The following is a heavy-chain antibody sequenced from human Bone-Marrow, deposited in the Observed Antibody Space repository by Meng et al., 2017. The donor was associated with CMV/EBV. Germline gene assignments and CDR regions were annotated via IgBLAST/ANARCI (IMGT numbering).Heavy chain of an antibody. V-gene: IGHV3-13*01. D-gene: IGHD4-23*01. CDR3: ARDGDRDYGGYKCYGIDV. CDR1: GFTFSSYD. J-gene: IGHJ6*02. Sequence: GESLKISCAASGFTFSSYDMHWVRQAPGKGLEWVSAIGTAGDTNYPGYVQGRYTISRENAKNSLYLQKNSLRAGDTAVYYCARDGDRDYGGYKCYGIDVWGQGTMVTVSS. CDR2: IGTAGDT.